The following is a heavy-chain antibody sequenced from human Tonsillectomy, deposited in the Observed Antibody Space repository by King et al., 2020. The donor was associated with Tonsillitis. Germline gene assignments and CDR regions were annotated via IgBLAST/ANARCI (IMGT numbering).Heavy chain of an antibody. CDR1: GFTFSSYG. CDR2: ISYDGSKK. V-gene: IGHV3-30*18. J-gene: IGHJ4*02. D-gene: IGHD4-23*01. CDR3: AKEDNGGNFFDY. Sequence: VQLVESGGGVVQPGRSLRLSCAGSGFTFSSYGMHWVRQAPGKGLEWVAVISYDGSKKYYADSVKGRFTISRDNSKNTLYLQMNSLRAEDTAVYYCAKEDNGGNFFDYWGQGSLVTVSS.